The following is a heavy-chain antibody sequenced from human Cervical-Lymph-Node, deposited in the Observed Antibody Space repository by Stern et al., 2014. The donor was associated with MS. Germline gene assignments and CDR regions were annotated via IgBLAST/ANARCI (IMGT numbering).Heavy chain of an antibody. D-gene: IGHD3-22*01. J-gene: IGHJ4*02. CDR3: AREPYNYDSSGYLDH. Sequence: VQLVESGGGVVQPGRSLRLSCAASGFTFSSDAMYWVRQAPGKGLEWVAVILYDGSNTYYADSVKGRFTISRDNSKNTLYLQMNSLRAEDTAVYYCAREPYNYDSSGYLDHWGQGTLVTVSS. CDR1: GFTFSSDA. CDR2: ILYDGSNT. V-gene: IGHV3-30-3*01.